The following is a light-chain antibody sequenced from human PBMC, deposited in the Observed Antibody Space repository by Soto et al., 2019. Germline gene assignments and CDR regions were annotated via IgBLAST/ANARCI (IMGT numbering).Light chain of an antibody. CDR2: AAS. Sequence: DIQMTQSPSSLSASVGDRVTITCRASQSISSYLNWYQQKPGKAPKLLIYAASSLQSGVPSRFSGSGSGTDFTLTISRLQPEDFATYYCQQIYSTPFTFGPGTKVDIK. V-gene: IGKV1-39*01. J-gene: IGKJ3*01. CDR1: QSISSY. CDR3: QQIYSTPFT.